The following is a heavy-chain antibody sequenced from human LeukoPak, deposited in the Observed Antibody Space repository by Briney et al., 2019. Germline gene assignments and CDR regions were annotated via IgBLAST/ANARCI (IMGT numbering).Heavy chain of an antibody. CDR1: GGSISSSY. CDR2: INHSGST. V-gene: IGHV4-34*01. J-gene: IGHJ4*02. Sequence: SETPSLTCTVSGGSISSSYWSWIRQPPGKGLEWIGEINHSGSTNYNPSLKSRVTISVDTSKNQFSLKLSSVTAADTAVYYCARLTAADYWGQGTLVTVSS. CDR3: ARLTAADY. D-gene: IGHD2-21*02.